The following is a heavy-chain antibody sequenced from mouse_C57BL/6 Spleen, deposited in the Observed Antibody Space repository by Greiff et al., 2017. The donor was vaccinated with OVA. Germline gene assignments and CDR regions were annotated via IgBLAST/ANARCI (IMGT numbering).Heavy chain of an antibody. CDR1: GYTFTSYW. Sequence: QVQLQQPGAELVMPGASVKLSCKASGYTFTSYWMHWVKQRPGQGLEWIGEIDPSDSYTNYNQKFKGKSTLTVDKSTSTAYMQLSSLTSVDSAVYYCARSGSNPTYYYAMDYWGQGTSVTVSS. V-gene: IGHV1-69*01. CDR3: ARSGSNPTYYYAMDY. D-gene: IGHD1-1*01. J-gene: IGHJ4*01. CDR2: IDPSDSYT.